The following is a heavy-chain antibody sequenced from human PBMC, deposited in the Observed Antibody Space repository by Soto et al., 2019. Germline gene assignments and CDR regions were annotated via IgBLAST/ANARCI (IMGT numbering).Heavy chain of an antibody. CDR1: GFTFSDYY. CDR2: ISSSSSYT. V-gene: IGHV3-11*05. D-gene: IGHD3-10*01. J-gene: IGHJ4*02. Sequence: GGSLRLSCAASGFTFSDYYMSWIRQAPGKGLEWVSYISSSSSYTNYADSVKGRFTISRDNAKNSLYLQMNSLRAEDTAVYYCARDRSMVRGAADYWGQGTLVTVSS. CDR3: ARDRSMVRGAADY.